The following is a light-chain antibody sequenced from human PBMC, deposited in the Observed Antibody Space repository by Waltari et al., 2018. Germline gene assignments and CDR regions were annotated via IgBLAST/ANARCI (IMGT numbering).Light chain of an antibody. CDR2: GNS. CDR1: SSKIGAGYD. Sequence: QSVLTQPPSVSGAAGQRVTISCTGSSSKIGAGYDVHWYQQLPGTAPKLLIYGNSHRPSGLPDRFSGSKSGTSASLAITGLQAEDEADYSCQSYDNSLSGLVFGGGTQLTVL. CDR3: QSYDNSLSGLV. V-gene: IGLV1-40*01. J-gene: IGLJ2*01.